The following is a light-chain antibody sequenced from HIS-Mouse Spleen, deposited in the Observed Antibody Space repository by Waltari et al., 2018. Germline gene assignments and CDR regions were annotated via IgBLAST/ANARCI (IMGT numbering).Light chain of an antibody. CDR3: QQYDNLLFT. Sequence: DIQITQSPSSLSASVADRVTITCKASQEIINYLNWYQQKPGKAPKILIYDAANLETGVPSRFSGGGAGTDFTFPISSLQHEDNATYYCQQYDNLLFTFGPGTKVDIK. CDR1: QEIINY. CDR2: DAA. V-gene: IGKV1-33*01. J-gene: IGKJ3*01.